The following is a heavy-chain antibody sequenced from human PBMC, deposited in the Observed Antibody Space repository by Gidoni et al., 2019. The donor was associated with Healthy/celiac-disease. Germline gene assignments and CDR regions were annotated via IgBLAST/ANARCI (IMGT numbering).Heavy chain of an antibody. CDR1: GGTFSSYA. CDR3: ARGVVKRWLQLD. D-gene: IGHD5-12*01. J-gene: IGHJ4*02. CDR2: IIPIFGTA. Sequence: QVQLVQSGAEVKKPGSSVKVSCKAYGGTFSSYAIIWVRQAPGQGLEWMVGIIPIFGTANHAQKFQGRVTITADESTSTAYMERSSLRSEDTAVYYCARGVVKRWLQLDWGQGTLVTVSS. V-gene: IGHV1-69*01.